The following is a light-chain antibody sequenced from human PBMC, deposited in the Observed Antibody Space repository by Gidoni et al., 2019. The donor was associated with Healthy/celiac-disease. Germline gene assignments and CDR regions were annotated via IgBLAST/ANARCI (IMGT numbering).Light chain of an antibody. CDR1: SLRSYY. J-gene: IGLJ2*01. CDR2: GKN. CDR3: NSRDSSGNLVV. V-gene: IGLV3-19*01. Sequence: SSELTQDPAVSVALGQTVRITCQGDSLRSYYAVWYQQKPGQAPVLVIYGKNNRPSGIPDRFSGSSSGNTASLTITGAQAEDEADCYCNSRDSSGNLVVFGGGTKLTVL.